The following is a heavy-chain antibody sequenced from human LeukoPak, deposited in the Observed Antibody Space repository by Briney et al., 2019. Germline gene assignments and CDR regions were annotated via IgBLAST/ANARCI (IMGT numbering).Heavy chain of an antibody. CDR1: GFTFSSYG. J-gene: IGHJ4*02. Sequence: PGGSLRLSCAASGFTFSSYGMHWVRQALGKGLEWVAVIWYDGSNKYYADSVKGRFTISRDNSKNTLYLQMNSLRAEDTAVYYCARDAPGDGYNSPDYWGQGTLVTVSS. D-gene: IGHD5-24*01. CDR3: ARDAPGDGYNSPDY. CDR2: IWYDGSNK. V-gene: IGHV3-33*08.